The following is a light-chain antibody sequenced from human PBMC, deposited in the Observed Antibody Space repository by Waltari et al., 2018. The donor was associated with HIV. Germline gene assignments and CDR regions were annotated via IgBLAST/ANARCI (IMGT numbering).Light chain of an antibody. CDR3: QSADSSGTYWV. V-gene: IGLV3-25*03. CDR1: ALPKQS. Sequence: SYELTQPPSVSVSPGQTARITCSGDALPKQSAYWYQQKPGQAPVLVIYKDSERPSGIHGQVSGSSSGRTVTLTSSGVQAEDEADDYCQSADSSGTYWVFGGGTKLTVL. CDR2: KDS. J-gene: IGLJ3*02.